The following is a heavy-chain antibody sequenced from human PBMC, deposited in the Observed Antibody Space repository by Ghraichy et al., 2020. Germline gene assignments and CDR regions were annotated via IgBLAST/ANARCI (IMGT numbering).Heavy chain of an antibody. Sequence: TLSLTCTVSGGSISSSSYYWGWIRQPPGKGLEWIGSIYYSGSTYYNPSLKSRVTISVDTSKNQFSLKLSSVTAADTAVYYCARRVHRMSDFDYWGQGTLVTVSS. CDR1: GGSISSSSYY. CDR3: ARRVHRMSDFDY. V-gene: IGHV4-39*01. J-gene: IGHJ4*02. CDR2: IYYSGST.